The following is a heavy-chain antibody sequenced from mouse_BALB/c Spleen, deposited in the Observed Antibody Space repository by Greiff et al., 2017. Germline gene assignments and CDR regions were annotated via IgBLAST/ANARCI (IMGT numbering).Heavy chain of an antibody. Sequence: EVQLVESGGGLVQPGGSLKLSCAASGFTFSSYGMSWVRQTPDKRLELVATINSNGGSTYYPDSVKGRFTISRDNAKNTLYLQMSSLKSEDTAMYYCARDLGNYGGVGYWGQGTTLTVSS. J-gene: IGHJ2*01. CDR2: INSNGGST. CDR1: GFTFSSYG. D-gene: IGHD2-1*01. CDR3: ARDLGNYGGVGY. V-gene: IGHV5-6-3*01.